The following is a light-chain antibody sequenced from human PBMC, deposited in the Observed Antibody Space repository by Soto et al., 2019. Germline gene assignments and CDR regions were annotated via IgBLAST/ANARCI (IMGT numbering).Light chain of an antibody. J-gene: IGKJ4*01. CDR1: QSVGSNY. Sequence: EIVLTQSPGTLSLSPGERATLSCRASQSVGSNYLAWYQRKPGQAPRLLIYGASSRATGIPDRFSGSGSGTDFTLTISRLEPEDFAVYYCHQYATSPLTFGGGTKVDIK. V-gene: IGKV3-20*01. CDR2: GAS. CDR3: HQYATSPLT.